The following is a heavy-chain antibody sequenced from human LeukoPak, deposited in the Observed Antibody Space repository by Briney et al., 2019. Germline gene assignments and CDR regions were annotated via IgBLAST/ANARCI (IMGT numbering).Heavy chain of an antibody. V-gene: IGHV3-74*01. D-gene: IGHD6-25*01. Sequence: GGSLRLSCAASGFTSSSYWMHWVRQAPGKGLVWVSLINSDETSTSYADSVKGRFTISRDNAKNTLYLQMNSLRAEDTAVYYCARETGSSGYYMDVWGKGTTVTVSS. CDR2: INSDETST. CDR1: GFTSSSYW. CDR3: ARETGSSGYYMDV. J-gene: IGHJ6*03.